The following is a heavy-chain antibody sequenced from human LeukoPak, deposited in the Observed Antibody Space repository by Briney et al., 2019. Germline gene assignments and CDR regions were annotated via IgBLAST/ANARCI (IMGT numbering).Heavy chain of an antibody. CDR3: ARSAVAGIWADAFDI. J-gene: IGHJ3*02. Sequence: SETLSLTCTVSGGSISSGSYYWGWIRQPPGKGLEWIGSIYYSGSTYYNPSLKSRVTISVDTSKNQFSLKLSSVTAADTAVYYCARSAVAGIWADAFDIWGQGTMVTVSS. D-gene: IGHD6-19*01. CDR2: IYYSGST. CDR1: GGSISSGSYY. V-gene: IGHV4-39*07.